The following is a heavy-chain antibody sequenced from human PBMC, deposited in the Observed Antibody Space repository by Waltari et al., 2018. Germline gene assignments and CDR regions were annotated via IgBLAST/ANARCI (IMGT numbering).Heavy chain of an antibody. Sequence: QVQLQQWGAGLLKPSETLSLTCAVYGGSFSGYYWSWIRQPPGKGLEWIGEITHSGSTNYTPSLKSRVTISVDTSKNQFSRKLSSVTAADTAVYYCARGRRDYDILTGYYKRRYFDYWGQGTLVTVSS. J-gene: IGHJ4*02. D-gene: IGHD3-9*01. CDR2: ITHSGST. CDR3: ARGRRDYDILTGYYKRRYFDY. CDR1: GGSFSGYY. V-gene: IGHV4-34*01.